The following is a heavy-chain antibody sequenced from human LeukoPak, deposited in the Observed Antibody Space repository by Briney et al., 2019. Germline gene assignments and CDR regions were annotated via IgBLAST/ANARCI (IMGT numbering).Heavy chain of an antibody. CDR2: INPNSGGT. CDR1: GYTFTVYY. Sequence: ASVKVSFKSSGYTFTVYYMHWVRQARGQGLEWMGWINPNSGGTNYAQKFQGRVTMTRDTSISTAYMELSRLRSDDTAVYYCARGLREICFDYWGQGTLVTVSS. CDR3: ARGLREICFDY. J-gene: IGHJ4*02. D-gene: IGHD1-26*01. V-gene: IGHV1-2*02.